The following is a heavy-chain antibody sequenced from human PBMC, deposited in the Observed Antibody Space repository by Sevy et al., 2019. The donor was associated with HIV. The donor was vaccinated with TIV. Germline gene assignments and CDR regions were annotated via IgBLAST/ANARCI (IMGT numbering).Heavy chain of an antibody. CDR3: AKNKGITFGGIVAQYLDC. CDR2: INWNGADT. J-gene: IGHJ4*02. CDR1: GFTFNEYG. Sequence: GGSLRLSCAVSGFTFNEYGMSWVRQVPGKGLEWVSGINWNGADTDYADSVKGRFTISRDNAKNSLYLQMNSLRAEDTALYFCAKNKGITFGGIVAQYLDCWGRGTLVTVSS. V-gene: IGHV3-20*04. D-gene: IGHD3-16*02.